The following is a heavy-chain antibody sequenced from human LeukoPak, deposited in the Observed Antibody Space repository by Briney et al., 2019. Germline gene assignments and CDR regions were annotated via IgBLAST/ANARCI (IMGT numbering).Heavy chain of an antibody. CDR1: GFTFSGYG. D-gene: IGHD5-18*01. V-gene: IGHV3-30*18. CDR3: AKEAGYNYAPLDF. Sequence: GRSLRLSCAASGFTFSGYGMQWVRQAPGKGLDWVAVVSSDGSVKHYSNSVKGRSTISRDNSRNTLDLQMNSLREEDTAVYYCAKEAGYNYAPLDFWGQGTLVTVSS. J-gene: IGHJ4*02. CDR2: VSSDGSVK.